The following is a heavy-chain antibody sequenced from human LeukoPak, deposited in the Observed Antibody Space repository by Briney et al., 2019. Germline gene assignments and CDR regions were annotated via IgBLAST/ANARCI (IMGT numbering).Heavy chain of an antibody. Sequence: ASVKVSCKASGYTFTSYYMHWVRQAPGQGLEWMGIINPSGGSTSYAQKFQGRVTMTRDTSTSTVYMELSSLRAEDTAVYYCARCDYGDPFDYWGQGTLVTVSS. V-gene: IGHV1-46*01. D-gene: IGHD4-17*01. CDR2: INPSGGST. CDR3: ARCDYGDPFDY. J-gene: IGHJ4*02. CDR1: GYTFTSYY.